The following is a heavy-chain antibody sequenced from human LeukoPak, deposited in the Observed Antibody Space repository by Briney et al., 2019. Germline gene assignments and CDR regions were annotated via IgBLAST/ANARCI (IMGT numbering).Heavy chain of an antibody. J-gene: IGHJ4*02. CDR2: IRYDGSNK. CDR3: ARDQLGAVLYFDY. D-gene: IGHD1-1*01. CDR1: GFTFNSYG. Sequence: GGSLRLSCAASGFTFNSYGMHWVRQAPGKGLEWVAFIRYDGSNKYYADSVKGRFTISRDNSKNTLYLQMNSLRAEDTAVYYCARDQLGAVLYFDYWGQGTLVTVSS. V-gene: IGHV3-30*02.